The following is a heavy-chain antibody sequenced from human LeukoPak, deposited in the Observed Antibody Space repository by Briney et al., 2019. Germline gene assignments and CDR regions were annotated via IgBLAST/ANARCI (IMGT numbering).Heavy chain of an antibody. CDR3: ARDQSSGWLDRFFDY. CDR2: IIPIFGTA. V-gene: IGHV1-69*13. CDR1: GGTFSSYA. Sequence: ASVKVSCKASGGTFSSYAISWVRQAPGQGLEWMGGIIPIFGTANYAQKSQGRATITADESTSTAYMELSSLRSEDTAVYYCARDQSSGWLDRFFDYWGQGTLVTVSS. D-gene: IGHD6-19*01. J-gene: IGHJ4*02.